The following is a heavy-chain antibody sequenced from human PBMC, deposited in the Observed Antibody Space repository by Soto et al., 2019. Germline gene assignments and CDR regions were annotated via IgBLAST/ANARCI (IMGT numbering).Heavy chain of an antibody. CDR1: GGSLSNYY. D-gene: IGHD3-16*02. CDR3: ARGGLYVWGSSRSSENWFDP. J-gene: IGHJ5*02. V-gene: IGHV4-59*01. CDR2: IYYTGST. Sequence: SETLSLTCTVSGGSLSNYYWGWIRQPPGKRPEWIGNIYYTGSTDYNPSLKSRVTISVDRSTNQFSLDLNSVTAADTAVYYCARGGLYVWGSSRSSENWFDPWGQGTLVTVSS.